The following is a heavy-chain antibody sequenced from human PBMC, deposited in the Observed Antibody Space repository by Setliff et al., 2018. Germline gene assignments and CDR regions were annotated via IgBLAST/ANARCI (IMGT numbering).Heavy chain of an antibody. V-gene: IGHV1-69*06. CDR3: ATSPKKVTGSDYYNYYMDV. D-gene: IGHD3-9*01. J-gene: IGHJ6*03. CDR1: GTTFNSHA. CDR2: IITAFGSA. Sequence: SVKVSCKTSGTTFNSHAINWVRQAPGQGLEWMGRIITAFGSAISAQKFQDRVSITADRTTYTAYQELASLTLEDTAVYYCATSPKKVTGSDYYNYYMDVWGKGTTVTVSS.